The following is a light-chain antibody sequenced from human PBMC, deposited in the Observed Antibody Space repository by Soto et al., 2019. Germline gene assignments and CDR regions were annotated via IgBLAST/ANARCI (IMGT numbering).Light chain of an antibody. CDR2: DVS. V-gene: IGLV2-14*01. J-gene: IGLJ2*01. Sequence: QSVLTQPASVSGSPGQSITISCTGTSSDVGGYNYVCCYQQHPGKAPKLMIYDVSNRPSGVSNRFSGSKSGNTASLTISWFQAEDEADYYFSSYTSSSTVIFGGGTKLTVL. CDR3: SSYTSSSTVI. CDR1: SSDVGGYNY.